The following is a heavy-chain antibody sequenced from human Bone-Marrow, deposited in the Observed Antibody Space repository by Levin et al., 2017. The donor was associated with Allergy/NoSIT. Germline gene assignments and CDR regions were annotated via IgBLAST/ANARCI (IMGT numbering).Heavy chain of an antibody. J-gene: IGHJ6*02. V-gene: IGHV3-23*01. D-gene: IGHD6-19*01. CDR2: ISGSGGST. CDR3: AKRPKQSRRMDV. CDR1: GFTFSSYA. Sequence: GESLKISCAASGFTFSSYAMSWVRQAPGKGLEWVSAISGSGGSTYYADSVKGRFTISRDNSKNTLYLQMNSLRAEDTAVYYCAKRPKQSRRMDVWGQGTTVTVSS.